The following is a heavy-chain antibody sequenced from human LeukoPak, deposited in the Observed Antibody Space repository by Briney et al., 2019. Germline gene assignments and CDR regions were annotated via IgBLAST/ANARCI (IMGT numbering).Heavy chain of an antibody. Sequence: SETLSLTCTVSGGSISSSSYYWGWIRQPPGKGLEWIGSIYYSGSTYYNPSLKSRVTISVDTSKNQFSLKLSSVTAADTAVYYCARLIRKRYNFDYRGQGTLVTVSS. CDR3: ARLIRKRYNFDY. V-gene: IGHV4-39*01. D-gene: IGHD1-1*01. CDR1: GGSISSSSYY. CDR2: IYYSGST. J-gene: IGHJ4*02.